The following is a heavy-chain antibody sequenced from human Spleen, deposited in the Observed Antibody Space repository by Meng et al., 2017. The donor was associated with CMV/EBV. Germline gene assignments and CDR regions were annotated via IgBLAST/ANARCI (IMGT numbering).Heavy chain of an antibody. CDR3: ARGVVPANYYYYGMDV. J-gene: IGHJ6*02. CDR2: ISGSGGNT. V-gene: IGHV3-23*01. D-gene: IGHD2-2*01. CDR1: GFTFSSYA. Sequence: GESLKISCAASGFTFSSYAMSWVRQAPGKGLEWVSDISGSGGNTYYADSVKGRFTISRDNAKNSLYLQMNSLRAEDTAVYYCARGVVPANYYYYGMDVWGQGTTVTVSS.